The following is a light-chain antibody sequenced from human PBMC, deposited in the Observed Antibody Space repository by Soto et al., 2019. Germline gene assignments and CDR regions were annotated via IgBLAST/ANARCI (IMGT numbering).Light chain of an antibody. CDR2: DAS. V-gene: IGKV3-15*01. CDR1: QTIDNT. CDR3: QHYNYWPYT. Sequence: EIVMTQSPATLSVSPGEGATLSCRASQTIDNTLAWYQRKPGQAPRLLIYDASTRATGVPARFGGSGSGTDFTLTISSMQYEDFAVYYCQHYNYWPYTFGQGTKVDNK. J-gene: IGKJ2*01.